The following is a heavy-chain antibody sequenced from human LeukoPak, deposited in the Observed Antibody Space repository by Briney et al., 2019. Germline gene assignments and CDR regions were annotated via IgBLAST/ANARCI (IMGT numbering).Heavy chain of an antibody. J-gene: IGHJ4*02. Sequence: GASVKVSCKASGYTFTSYYMHWMRQAPGQGLEWMGIINPSGGSTSYAQKFQGRVTMTRDTSTSTVYMELSSLRSEDTAVYYCARTPRAYYYDSSGSSFDYWGQGTLVTVSS. D-gene: IGHD3-22*01. CDR3: ARTPRAYYYDSSGSSFDY. CDR1: GYTFTSYY. CDR2: INPSGGST. V-gene: IGHV1-46*01.